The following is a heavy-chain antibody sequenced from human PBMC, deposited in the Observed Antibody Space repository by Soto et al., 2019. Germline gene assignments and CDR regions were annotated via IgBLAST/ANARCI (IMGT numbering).Heavy chain of an antibody. V-gene: IGHV4-39*01. J-gene: IGHJ4*02. CDR2: IYYRGTT. CDR1: GDSISRSRYY. Sequence: QLQLQESGPGLLKPSETLSLTCTFSGDSISRSRYYGGWIRQPPGGGPEWIATIYYRGTTYYNPSLQSRVTISVDTPKSKFSPKLTSVTAPDTTADYCAARRGAMIASWGQGTLVTVYS. CDR3: AARRGAMIAS. D-gene: IGHD3-10*01.